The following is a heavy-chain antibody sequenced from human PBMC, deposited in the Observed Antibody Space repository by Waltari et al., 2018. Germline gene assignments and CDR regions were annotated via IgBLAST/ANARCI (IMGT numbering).Heavy chain of an antibody. CDR3: ASSSFCSSTTCYLGY. CDR2: IGAYNGNT. CDR1: GYTFSSYG. D-gene: IGHD2-2*01. J-gene: IGHJ4*02. Sequence: QVRLVQSAAGVKKPGASVKVSCKASGYTFSSYGISWVRQAPGQGLEWMGWIGAYNGNTDYAQKFRGRVTLTTDRSTNTAYMELRSLRSDDTAFYYCASSSFCSSTTCYLGYWGQGTLVTVSS. V-gene: IGHV1-18*01.